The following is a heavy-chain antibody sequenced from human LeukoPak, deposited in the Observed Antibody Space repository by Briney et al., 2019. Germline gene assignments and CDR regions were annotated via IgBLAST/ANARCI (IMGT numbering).Heavy chain of an antibody. J-gene: IGHJ5*02. V-gene: IGHV3-7*01. Sequence: GGSLRLSCAASGFTFSSHWRIWVRQAPGKGLEWVANIRQSGTEIYYVDSVRRGFTISRDNEKNALYLQMNSLRAEETAVYLCERGHEDSPGCRDPWAQGPLV. CDR1: GFTFSSHW. CDR2: IRQSGTEI. D-gene: IGHD6-19*01. CDR3: ERGHEDSPGCRDP.